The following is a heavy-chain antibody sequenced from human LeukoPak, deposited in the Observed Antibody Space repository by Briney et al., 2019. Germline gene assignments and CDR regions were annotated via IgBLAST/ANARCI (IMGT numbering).Heavy chain of an antibody. CDR1: GFTVSSNY. Sequence: PGGSLRLSCTVSGFTVSSNYMNWVRQAPGKGLDWVSVIYNSGTTSYADSVKGRFTISRDNSTNTLYLQMNSLRAEDTAVYYCARAVPFGGYLDYWGQGTLVTVSS. V-gene: IGHV3-53*01. J-gene: IGHJ4*02. D-gene: IGHD2-15*01. CDR2: IYNSGTT. CDR3: ARAVPFGGYLDY.